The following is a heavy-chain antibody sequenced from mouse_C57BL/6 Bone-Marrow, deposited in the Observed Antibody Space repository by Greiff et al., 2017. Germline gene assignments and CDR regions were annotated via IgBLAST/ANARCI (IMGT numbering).Heavy chain of an antibody. CDR3: ARFGFYWYFDV. CDR2: IDPSDSYT. V-gene: IGHV1-59*01. Sequence: QVQLQQPGAELVRPGTSVKLSCKASGYTFTRYWMHWVKQRPGQGLEWIGVIDPSDSYTNYNQKFKGKATLTVDTSSSTAYMQLSSLTSADSAVYYCARFGFYWYFDVWGTGTTVTVSS. J-gene: IGHJ1*03. CDR1: GYTFTRYW.